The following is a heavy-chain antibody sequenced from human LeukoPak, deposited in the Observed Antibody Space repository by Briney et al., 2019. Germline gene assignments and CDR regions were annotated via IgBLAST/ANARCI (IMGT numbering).Heavy chain of an antibody. V-gene: IGHV4-31*03. CDR1: GGSISSGGYY. J-gene: IGHJ5*02. CDR2: IYYSGST. D-gene: IGHD6-13*01. Sequence: KSSETLSLTCTVSGGSISSGGYYWSWLRQHPGKGLEWIGYIYYSGSTYYNPSLKSRVTISVDASKNQFSLKLSSVTAADTAVYYCARDGAAAGVLGFDPWGQGTLVTVSS. CDR3: ARDGAAAGVLGFDP.